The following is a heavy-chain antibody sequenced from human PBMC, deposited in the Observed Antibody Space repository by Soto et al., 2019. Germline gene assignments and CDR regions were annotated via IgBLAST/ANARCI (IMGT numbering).Heavy chain of an antibody. CDR3: ARWDDYGASDQYHFDH. CDR1: GYTFTASG. Sequence: ASVKVSCKASGYTFTASGISWVRQAPGQGLEWMGWTSIYNGHTEYSPKFLGRVVTTTDTSADTAYLELRSLRPDDAALYYCARWDDYGASDQYHFDHWGQGTLVTVSS. CDR2: TSIYNGHT. J-gene: IGHJ4*02. D-gene: IGHD4-17*01. V-gene: IGHV1-18*01.